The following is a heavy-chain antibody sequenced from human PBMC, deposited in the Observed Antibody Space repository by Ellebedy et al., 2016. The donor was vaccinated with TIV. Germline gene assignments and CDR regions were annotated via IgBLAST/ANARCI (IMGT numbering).Heavy chain of an antibody. CDR3: GAGNSGYYYYYYMDV. CDR1: GFTFSSYA. J-gene: IGHJ6*03. Sequence: GESLKISCAASGFTFSSYAMSWVRQAPGKGLEWVSAISGSGGSTYYADSVKGRFTISRDNSKNTLYLQMNSLRAEDTAVYYCGAGNSGYYYYYYMDVWGKGTTVTVSS. D-gene: IGHD4-23*01. CDR2: ISGSGGST. V-gene: IGHV3-23*01.